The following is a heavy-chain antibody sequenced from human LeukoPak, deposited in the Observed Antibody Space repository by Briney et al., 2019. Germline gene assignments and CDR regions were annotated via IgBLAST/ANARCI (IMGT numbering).Heavy chain of an antibody. CDR2: IYTSGST. D-gene: IGHD2-2*01. Sequence: PSQTLSLTCTVSGGSISSGSYYWSWIRQPAGKGLEWIGRIYTSGSTNYNPSLKSRVTISVDTSKNQFSLKLSSVTAADTAVYYCAKDGMSMDSSWFDYWGQGTLVTVSS. V-gene: IGHV4-61*02. CDR3: AKDGMSMDSSWFDY. CDR1: GGSISSGSYY. J-gene: IGHJ4*02.